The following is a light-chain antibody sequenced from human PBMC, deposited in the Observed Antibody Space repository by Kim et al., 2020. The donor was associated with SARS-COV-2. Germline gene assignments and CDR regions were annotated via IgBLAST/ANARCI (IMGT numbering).Light chain of an antibody. CDR3: QQYNNWPLT. J-gene: IGKJ4*01. CDR2: GAS. CDR1: QSVSSN. Sequence: VSPGETATLSCRASQSVSSNFAWCNQKPGRAPPLLFYGASTRATAIPARCSGGGSGTEFTLTISSLQSEDFAVFYCQQYNNWPLTFGGGTKVDIK. V-gene: IGKV3-15*01.